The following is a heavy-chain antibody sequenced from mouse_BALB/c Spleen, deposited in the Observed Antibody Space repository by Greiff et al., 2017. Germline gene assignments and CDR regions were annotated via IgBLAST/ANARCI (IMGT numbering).Heavy chain of an antibody. CDR1: GFTFSSYT. V-gene: IGHV5-12-2*01. CDR3: ARPYGYDAGAFDY. Sequence: EVKLVESGGGLVQPGGSLKLSCAASGFTFSSYTMSWVRQTPEKRLEWVAYISNGGGSTYYPDTVKGRFTISRDNAKNTLYLQMSSLKSEDTAMYYCARPYGYDAGAFDYWGQGTTLTVSS. J-gene: IGHJ2*01. D-gene: IGHD2-2*01. CDR2: ISNGGGST.